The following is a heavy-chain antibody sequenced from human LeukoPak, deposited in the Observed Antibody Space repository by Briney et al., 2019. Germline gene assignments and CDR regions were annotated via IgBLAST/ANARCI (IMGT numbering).Heavy chain of an antibody. CDR3: AKVYYDSSGYYLDY. CDR2: ISGSGGST. CDR1: GFTFSSYA. V-gene: IGHV3-23*01. Sequence: GGSLRLSCAASGFTFSSYAMSWVSQAPGKGLEWVSAISGSGGSTYYADSVKGRFTISRDNSKNTLYLQMNSLRAEDTAVYYCAKVYYDSSGYYLDYWGQGTLVTVSS. J-gene: IGHJ4*02. D-gene: IGHD3-22*01.